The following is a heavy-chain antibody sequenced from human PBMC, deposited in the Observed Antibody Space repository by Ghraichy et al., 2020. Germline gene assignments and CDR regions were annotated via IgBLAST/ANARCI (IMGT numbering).Heavy chain of an antibody. D-gene: IGHD3-3*01. CDR1: GGTFSSYA. J-gene: IGHJ4*02. V-gene: IGHV1-69*13. CDR2: IIPIFGTA. CDR3: ARDLGSGRSYFDY. Sequence: SVKVSCKASGGTFSSYAISWVRQAPGQGLEWMGGIIPIFGTANYAQKFQGRVTITADESTSTAYMELRSLISEDTAVYYCARDLGSGRSYFDYWGQGTLVTVSS.